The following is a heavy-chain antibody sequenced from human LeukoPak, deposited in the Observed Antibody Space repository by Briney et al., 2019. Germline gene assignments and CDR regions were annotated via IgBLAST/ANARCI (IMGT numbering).Heavy chain of an antibody. V-gene: IGHV4-31*03. Sequence: TPSETLSLTCTVSGGSISSGGYSWSWIRQHPGKGLEWIGYIYYSGSTYYNPSLKSRVTISVDTSKNQFSLKLSSVTAADTAVYYCARSPGKRRWPYFDYWGQGTLVTVSS. CDR1: GGSISSGGYS. D-gene: IGHD2-15*01. CDR3: ARSPGKRRWPYFDY. J-gene: IGHJ4*02. CDR2: IYYSGST.